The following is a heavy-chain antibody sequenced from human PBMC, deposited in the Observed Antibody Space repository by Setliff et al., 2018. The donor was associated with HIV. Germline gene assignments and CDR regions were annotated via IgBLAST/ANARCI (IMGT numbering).Heavy chain of an antibody. J-gene: IGHJ4*01. D-gene: IGHD3-3*01. Sequence: SETLSLTCTVSGDFFSSDYYWSWIRQPPGKGLEWIGSIYYSGSTKYNPSLKSRVTISLDMSKNQFSLKLNSVTAADTATYYCARLGYYNFWSGYWTDYWGHGTLVTVSS. V-gene: IGHV4-38-2*02. CDR1: GDFFSSDYY. CDR3: ARLGYYNFWSGYWTDY. CDR2: IYYSGST.